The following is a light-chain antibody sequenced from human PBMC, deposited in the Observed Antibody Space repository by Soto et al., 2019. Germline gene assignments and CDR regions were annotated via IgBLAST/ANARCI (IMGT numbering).Light chain of an antibody. J-gene: IGLJ1*01. CDR1: SSDVGSYNY. V-gene: IGLV2-14*03. CDR3: SSYTTSATQV. CDR2: DVS. Sequence: ALTQPASVSGSPGQSITISCTGTSSDVGSYNYVSWYQQCAGKAPKLIIYDVSGRPSGVSNRFSGSKSGNTASLTISGLQAEDEADYYCSSYTTSATQVFGTGTKVTVL.